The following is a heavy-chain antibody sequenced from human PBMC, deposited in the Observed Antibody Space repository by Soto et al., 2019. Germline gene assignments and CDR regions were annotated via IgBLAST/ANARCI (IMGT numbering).Heavy chain of an antibody. CDR3: ARWGQQLGFGGIFDY. Sequence: SETLSLTCTVSGGSISSYYWSWIRQPPGKGLEWIGYIYYSGSTNYNPSLKSRVTISVDTSKNQFSLKLSSVTAADTAVYYCARWGQQLGFGGIFDYWGQGTLVTVSS. J-gene: IGHJ4*02. V-gene: IGHV4-59*08. CDR1: GGSISSYY. D-gene: IGHD6-13*01. CDR2: IYYSGST.